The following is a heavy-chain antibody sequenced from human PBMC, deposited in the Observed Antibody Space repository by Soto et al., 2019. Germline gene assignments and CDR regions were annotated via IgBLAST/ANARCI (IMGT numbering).Heavy chain of an antibody. D-gene: IGHD3-22*01. V-gene: IGHV3-43*01. CDR1: GFTFDDYT. J-gene: IGHJ4*02. CDR2: ISWNGGST. Sequence: PGGSLRLSCAASGFTFDDYTMHWARQAPGKGLEWVSLISWNGGSTYYADSVKGRFTISRDNSKNTLYLQMNSLRAEDTAVYYCAKDYDSSGYYLTPLYFDYWGQGTLVTVSS. CDR3: AKDYDSSGYYLTPLYFDY.